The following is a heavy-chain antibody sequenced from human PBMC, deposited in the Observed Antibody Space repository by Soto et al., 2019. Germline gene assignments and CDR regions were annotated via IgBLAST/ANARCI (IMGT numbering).Heavy chain of an antibody. CDR1: FPPVTNGYDY. Sequence: PSETLSLTCTDSFPPVTNGYDYWIWVRKTAGKGLEWIGHVYQNGGNQYNPSLKGQVGILVETSINLFSLNLNFMTAADTAVYYCARWVEVSIDYFDSWGPG. D-gene: IGHD2-15*01. J-gene: IGHJ4*02. CDR2: VYQNGGN. V-gene: IGHV4-30-4*01. CDR3: ARWVEVSIDYFDS.